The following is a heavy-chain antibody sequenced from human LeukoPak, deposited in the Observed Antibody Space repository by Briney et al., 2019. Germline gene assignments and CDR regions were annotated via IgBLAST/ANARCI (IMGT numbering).Heavy chain of an antibody. V-gene: IGHV3-30*03. CDR3: VSAPDAFDI. Sequence: GRSLRLSCAASGFTFSSYGMHWVRQAPGKGLEWVAVISYDGSNKYYADSVKGRFTISRDNSKSTLYLQMNSLRAEDTAVYYCVSAPDAFDIWGQGTMVTVSS. CDR2: ISYDGSNK. CDR1: GFTFSSYG. J-gene: IGHJ3*02.